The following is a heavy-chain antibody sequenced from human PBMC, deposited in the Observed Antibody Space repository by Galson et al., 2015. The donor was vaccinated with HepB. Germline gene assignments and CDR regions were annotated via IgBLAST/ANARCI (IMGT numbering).Heavy chain of an antibody. CDR3: ARDIAAAGVVFDS. J-gene: IGHJ4*02. D-gene: IGHD6-13*01. CDR2: ISAYNGDT. CDR1: GYTFTNHY. Sequence: SVKVSCKASGYTFTNHYINWVRQAPGRGLEWMGWISAYNGDTNYAQNLQGRVTVTTDTSTSTAYMELRSLRSDDTAVYFCARDIAAAGVVFDSWGQGTLVTVSS. V-gene: IGHV1-18*04.